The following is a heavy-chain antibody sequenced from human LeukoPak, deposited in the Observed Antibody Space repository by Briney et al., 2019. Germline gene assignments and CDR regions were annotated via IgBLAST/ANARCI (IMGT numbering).Heavy chain of an antibody. CDR1: GYTFTSYG. CDR2: ISAYNGNT. V-gene: IGHV1-18*01. D-gene: IGHD1-26*01. Sequence: GASVKVSCKASGYTFTSYGISWVRQAPGQGLEWMGWISAYNGNTNYAQKLQGRVTMTTDTSTSTAYMELRSLRSDDTAVYYCARDLEGGSYYPPDAFDIWGQGTMVTVSS. CDR3: ARDLEGGSYYPPDAFDI. J-gene: IGHJ3*02.